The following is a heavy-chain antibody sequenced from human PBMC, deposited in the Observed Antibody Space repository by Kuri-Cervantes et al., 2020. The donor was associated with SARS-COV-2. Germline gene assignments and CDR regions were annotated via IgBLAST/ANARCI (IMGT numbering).Heavy chain of an antibody. Sequence: GGSLRLCCAASGFTLSGYGIHWVRQAPGKGLEWVAATSADRTKEYYLDSVKGRFAISRDNSKNTVYLQINSLRAEDTAVYYCATEGGTYPGWFDPWGQGTLVTVSS. D-gene: IGHD1-26*01. V-gene: IGHV3-33*05. CDR2: TSADRTKE. CDR3: ATEGGTYPGWFDP. CDR1: GFTLSGYG. J-gene: IGHJ5*02.